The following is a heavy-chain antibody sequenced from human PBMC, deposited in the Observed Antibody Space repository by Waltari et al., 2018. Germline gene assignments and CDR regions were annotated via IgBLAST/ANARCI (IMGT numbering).Heavy chain of an antibody. D-gene: IGHD2-2*01. Sequence: QVQLQESGPGLVKPSQTLSLTCTVSGGSISSGSYYWSWIRQPAGKGLEWIGRIYTSGSTNYNPSLKSRVTISVDTSKNQFSLKLSSVTAADTAVYYCAAHRTSAAQRTGAFDIWGQGTMVTVSS. CDR3: AAHRTSAAQRTGAFDI. J-gene: IGHJ3*02. CDR2: IYTSGST. V-gene: IGHV4-61*02. CDR1: GGSISSGSYY.